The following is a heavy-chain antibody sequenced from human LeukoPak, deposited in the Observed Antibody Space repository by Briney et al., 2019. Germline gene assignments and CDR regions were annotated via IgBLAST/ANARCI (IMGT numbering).Heavy chain of an antibody. CDR3: ARGPPGYYDSSGYHLSYFDY. Sequence: ASVKVSCKASGYTFTSYAMHWVRQAPGQRLEWMGWMNAGNGNTKYSQKFQGRVTITRDTSASTAYMELSSLRSEDTAVYYCARGPPGYYDSSGYHLSYFDYWGQGTLVTVSS. V-gene: IGHV1-3*01. CDR1: GYTFTSYA. CDR2: MNAGNGNT. D-gene: IGHD3-22*01. J-gene: IGHJ4*02.